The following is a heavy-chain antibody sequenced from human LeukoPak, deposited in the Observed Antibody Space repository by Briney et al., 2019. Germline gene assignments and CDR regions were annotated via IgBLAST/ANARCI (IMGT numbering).Heavy chain of an antibody. CDR1: GYTFTGYY. Sequence: ASVKVSCNASGYTFTGYYMHWVRQAPGQGLEWMGWINPNSGGTNYAQKFQGRVTMTRDTSISTAYMELSRLRSDDTAVYYCARISGIVGATSAYWGQGTLVTVSS. D-gene: IGHD1-26*01. V-gene: IGHV1-2*02. CDR3: ARISGIVGATSAY. J-gene: IGHJ4*02. CDR2: INPNSGGT.